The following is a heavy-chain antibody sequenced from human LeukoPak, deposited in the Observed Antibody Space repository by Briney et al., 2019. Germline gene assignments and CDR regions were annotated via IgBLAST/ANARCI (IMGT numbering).Heavy chain of an antibody. CDR1: GYNFISFG. J-gene: IGHJ4*02. CDR2: ISAYNGKT. CDR3: ARVAGRIDY. V-gene: IGHV1-18*01. Sequence: ASVKVSCKASGYNFISFGIGWVRQAPGQGLEWMGWISAYNGKTNYSQNLQDRVTMTTDTSTSTAYMELRSLRSDDTAVYYCARVAGRIDYWGQGTLVTVSS.